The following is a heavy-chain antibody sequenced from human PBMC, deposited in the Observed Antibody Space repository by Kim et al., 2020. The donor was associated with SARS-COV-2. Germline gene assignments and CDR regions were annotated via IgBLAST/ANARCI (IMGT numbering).Heavy chain of an antibody. Sequence: GGSLRLSCAASGFRLSGYDMNWVRLAPGKGLEWVSAISGRGITYYADSVKGRLTISRDDPKNTLSLQMNSLRVEDTAVYYCARVPNYANSVNWFDPWGQGTLVTVSS. D-gene: IGHD1-7*01. V-gene: IGHV3-23*01. CDR2: ISGRGIT. J-gene: IGHJ5*02. CDR1: GFRLSGYD. CDR3: ARVPNYANSVNWFDP.